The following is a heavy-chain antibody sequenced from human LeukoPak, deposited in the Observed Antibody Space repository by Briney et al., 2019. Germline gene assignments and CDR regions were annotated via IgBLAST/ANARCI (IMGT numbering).Heavy chain of an antibody. Sequence: PSETLSLTCTVSGGSISSYYWSWIRQPAGKGLEWIERIYTSGSTNYNPSLKSRVTMSVDTSKNQFSLKLSSVTAADTAVYYCAGGTSSWYGTTPMDYWGQGTLVTVSS. CDR2: IYTSGST. D-gene: IGHD6-13*01. CDR1: GGSISSYY. J-gene: IGHJ4*02. V-gene: IGHV4-4*07. CDR3: AGGTSSWYGTTPMDY.